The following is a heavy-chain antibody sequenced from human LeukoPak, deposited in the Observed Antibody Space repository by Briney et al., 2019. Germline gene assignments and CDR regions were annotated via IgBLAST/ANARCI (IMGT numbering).Heavy chain of an antibody. V-gene: IGHV3-66*01. D-gene: IGHD5-18*01. Sequence: GGSLRLSCAASGFTVSSNYMSWVRQAPGKGLEWVSVIYSGGSTYYADSVKGRFTISRDNSKNTLYLQMNSLRAEDTAVYYCAREGTAMDPYYYYGMDVWSQGTTVTVSS. CDR2: IYSGGST. CDR1: GFTVSSNY. J-gene: IGHJ6*02. CDR3: AREGTAMDPYYYYGMDV.